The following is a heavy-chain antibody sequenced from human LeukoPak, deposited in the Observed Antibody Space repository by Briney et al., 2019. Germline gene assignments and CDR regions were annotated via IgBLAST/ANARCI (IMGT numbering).Heavy chain of an antibody. Sequence: GASVKVSCKASGYTFTSYGISWVRQAPGQGLEWMGWISAYNGNTNYAQKLQGRVTMTTDTSTSTAYMELRSLRSDDTAVYYCARSGVYSYGPYYYYYGMDVWGQGTTVTVSS. V-gene: IGHV1-18*01. CDR3: ARSGVYSYGPYYYYYGMDV. CDR2: ISAYNGNT. CDR1: GYTFTSYG. J-gene: IGHJ6*02. D-gene: IGHD5-18*01.